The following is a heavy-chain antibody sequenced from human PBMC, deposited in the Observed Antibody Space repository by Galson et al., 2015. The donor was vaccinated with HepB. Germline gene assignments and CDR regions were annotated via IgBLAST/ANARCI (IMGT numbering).Heavy chain of an antibody. J-gene: IGHJ2*01. CDR1: GFTYNNYA. CDR3: AKDPHASNWFFDL. V-gene: IGHV3-23*01. CDR2: ITANSDST. Sequence: LRLAALDSGFTYNNYAMSWAGQAQGKDLELVPAITANSDSTFLAASVKGRFTVSRANSNNRMYLQMNSLRAEDTAVYSCAKDPHASNWFFDLWGRGTLVTVSS. D-gene: IGHD2-2*01.